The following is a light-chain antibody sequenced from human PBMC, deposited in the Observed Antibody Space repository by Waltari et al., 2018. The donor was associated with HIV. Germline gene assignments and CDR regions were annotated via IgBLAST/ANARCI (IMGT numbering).Light chain of an antibody. J-gene: IGLJ3*02. CDR1: NSTIGSNP. CDR2: NNN. CDR3: AAWADSLNGPV. Sequence: QSVLIQPPSASGTPGQRVSISCSGSNSTIGSNPVQWYQYIPGTAPNLLIYNNNQRPSGVPDRFSGSKSGTSASLAISGLQSEDEADYFCAAWADSLNGPVFGGGTKLTVL. V-gene: IGLV1-44*01.